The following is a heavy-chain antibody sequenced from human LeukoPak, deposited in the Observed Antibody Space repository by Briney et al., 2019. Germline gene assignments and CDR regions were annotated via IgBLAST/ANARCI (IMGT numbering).Heavy chain of an antibody. V-gene: IGHV4-4*07. Sequence: PSETLSLTCTVSGGSISSYYRSWIRQPAGKGLEWIGRIYPSGSTDYNPSLKSRVTMSVDTSKNHFPLNLSSVTAADTAVYYCARHISVGATEAIDYWGQGTLVTVSS. CDR1: GGSISSYY. CDR3: ARHISVGATEAIDY. D-gene: IGHD1-26*01. J-gene: IGHJ4*02. CDR2: IYPSGST.